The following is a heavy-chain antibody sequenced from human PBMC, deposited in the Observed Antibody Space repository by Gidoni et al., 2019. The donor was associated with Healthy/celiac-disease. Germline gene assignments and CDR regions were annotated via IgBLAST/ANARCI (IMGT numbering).Heavy chain of an antibody. V-gene: IGHV3-23*01. J-gene: IGHJ4*02. CDR3: AKDRRGGIAVAGNSPVDY. D-gene: IGHD6-19*01. CDR1: GFTFSSYA. CDR2: ISGSGGST. Sequence: EGQLLVSGGGLVQPGGSLRLSCAASGFTFSSYAMIWVRQAPGKALEWVSSISGSGGSTSYADSVKGRFTISRDNSKNTLYLQMNSLRAEDTAVYYCAKDRRGGIAVAGNSPVDYWGQGTLVTVSS.